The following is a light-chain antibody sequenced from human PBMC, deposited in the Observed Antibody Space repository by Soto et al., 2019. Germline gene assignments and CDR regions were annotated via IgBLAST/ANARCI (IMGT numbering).Light chain of an antibody. CDR3: SSYTSRSTYGV. Sequence: QSALTQPASVSGSPGQSITISCTGTSSDVGGYNYVSWYQQHPGKAPKLMIYDVSNRPSGVSNRFSGSKSGNTASLTISGLQGEDEADYYCSSYTSRSTYGVFGGGTKLTVL. CDR2: DVS. CDR1: SSDVGGYNY. J-gene: IGLJ2*01. V-gene: IGLV2-14*01.